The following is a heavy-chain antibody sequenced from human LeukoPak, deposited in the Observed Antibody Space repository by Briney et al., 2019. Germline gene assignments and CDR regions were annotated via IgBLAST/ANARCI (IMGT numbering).Heavy chain of an antibody. J-gene: IGHJ4*02. V-gene: IGHV4-39*02. Sequence: SETLSLTCTVSGGSITNNNYYWGWIRQPPEKGLEWIGTLFYGGSISYNPSLKSRVTISVDTSKNHLSLKLNSVSAADTAVYFCAGLFVGEYYGSGYYFDDWGQGTLVTVTS. CDR1: GGSITNNNYY. CDR3: AGLFVGEYYGSGYYFDD. D-gene: IGHD3-10*01. CDR2: LFYGGSI.